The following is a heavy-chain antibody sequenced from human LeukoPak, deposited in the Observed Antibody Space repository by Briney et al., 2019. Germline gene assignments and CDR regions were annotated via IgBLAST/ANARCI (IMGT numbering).Heavy chain of an antibody. CDR1: GGSISTYY. CDR2: IYYSGST. CDR3: ARHTTVTAPFDY. J-gene: IGHJ4*02. D-gene: IGHD4-17*01. Sequence: SETLSLTCTVSGGSISTYYWSWIRQPPGKGLEWIGYIYYSGSTNYNPSLKSRVTISVDTSKNQFSLKLSSVTAADTAVYYCARHTTVTAPFDYWGQGTLVTVSS. V-gene: IGHV4-59*08.